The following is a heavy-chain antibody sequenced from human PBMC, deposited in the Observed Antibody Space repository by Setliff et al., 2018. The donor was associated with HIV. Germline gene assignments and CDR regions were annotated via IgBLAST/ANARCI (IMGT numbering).Heavy chain of an antibody. CDR1: GGSISSSSYY. V-gene: IGHV4-39*01. CDR2: VYYSGTT. Sequence: SETLSLTCTVSGGSISSSSYYWAWVRQPPGKGLEWIGSVYYSGTTYISPSLKGRLTISIDRSTNQFSLRLNSMTAADMAMYYCARSSRGYYNPLFDYWGQGTLVTVSS. CDR3: ARSSRGYYNPLFDY. D-gene: IGHD3-22*01. J-gene: IGHJ4*02.